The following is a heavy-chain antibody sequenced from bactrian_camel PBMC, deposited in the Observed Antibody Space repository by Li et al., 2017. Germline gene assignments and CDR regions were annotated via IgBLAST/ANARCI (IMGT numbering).Heavy chain of an antibody. Sequence: HVQLVESGGGLVQPGGSLGLSCAASGFTFSTYSMYWVRQTPGKGHEWVSGTNAAGVTTVYAVSVEGRFTMSRNNAKNTVYLQMNSLKPEDTATYYCAADRSFFTATATDKSEYDYWGQGTQVTV. CDR2: TNAAGVTT. V-gene: IGHV3S1*01. D-gene: IGHD4*01. CDR1: GFTFSTYS. CDR3: AADRSFFTATATDKSEYDY. J-gene: IGHJ4*01.